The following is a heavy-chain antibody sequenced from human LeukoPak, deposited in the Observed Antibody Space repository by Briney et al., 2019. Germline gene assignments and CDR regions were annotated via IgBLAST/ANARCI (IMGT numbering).Heavy chain of an antibody. D-gene: IGHD3-10*01. V-gene: IGHV4-59*12. J-gene: IGHJ5*01. Sequence: SETLSLTCTVSGGSISNYFWNWIRQSPGKRLEWIGFVYNGGSTNYNPSLKSRVTMSVDTSKNQFALRLSSVTAADTAVYYCARGLPIISMLRGVKPSVMFDSWGQGTLVTVSS. CDR2: VYNGGST. CDR1: GGSISNYF. CDR3: ARGLPIISMLRGVKPSVMFDS.